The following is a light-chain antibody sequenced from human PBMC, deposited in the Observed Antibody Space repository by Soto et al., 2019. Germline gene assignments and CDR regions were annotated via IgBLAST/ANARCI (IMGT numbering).Light chain of an antibody. CDR1: QTIDSY. V-gene: IGKV1-39*01. Sequence: DIQMTQSPSSLSASVGDRVTITCRASQTIDSYLNWFQQKPGKAPKLLIYAASSLQSGVPSRFSGSGSGADFTRTISILQPEDFATYYCQQSYTTPPTFGQGTKVEIK. J-gene: IGKJ1*01. CDR2: AAS. CDR3: QQSYTTPPT.